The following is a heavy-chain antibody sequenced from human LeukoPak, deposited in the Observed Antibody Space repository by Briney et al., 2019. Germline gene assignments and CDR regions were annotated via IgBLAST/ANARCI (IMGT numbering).Heavy chain of an antibody. J-gene: IGHJ2*01. CDR2: ISGSGGST. V-gene: IGHV3-23*01. CDR3: ARDQNYDSSARYFDL. CDR1: GFTFSSYA. D-gene: IGHD3-22*01. Sequence: GGSLRLSCAASGFTFSSYAMSWVRQAPGKGLEWVSAISGSGGSTYYADSVKGRFTISRDNSKNTLYLQMNSLRAEDTAVYYCARDQNYDSSARYFDLWGRGTLVTVSS.